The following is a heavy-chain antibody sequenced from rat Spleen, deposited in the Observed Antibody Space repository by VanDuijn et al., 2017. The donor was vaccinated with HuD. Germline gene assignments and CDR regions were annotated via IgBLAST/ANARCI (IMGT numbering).Heavy chain of an antibody. CDR3: ARRQQPYWYFDF. J-gene: IGHJ1*01. CDR2: ISYDGSST. CDR1: GFTFSNYY. Sequence: EVRLVESGGGLVQPGRSLKLSCAASGFTFSNYYMAWVRQAPTKGLEWVATISYDGSSTYYGDSVKGRFTISRDNAKSTLYLQMNSLRSEDTATYYCARRQQPYWYFDFWGPGTMVTVSS. V-gene: IGHV5-29*01. D-gene: IGHD1-2*01.